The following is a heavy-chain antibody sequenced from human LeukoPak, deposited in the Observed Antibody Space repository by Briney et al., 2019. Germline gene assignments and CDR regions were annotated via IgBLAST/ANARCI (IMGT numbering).Heavy chain of an antibody. CDR2: IDSSSGTM. J-gene: IGHJ4*02. CDR1: GFTFSTYG. CDR3: ARDLGYCAADY. V-gene: IGHV3-48*04. Sequence: GGSLRLSCAASGFTFSTYGMHWVRQAPGKGLEWVSHIDSSSGTMHYADSVKGRFTISRDNAKNSLYLQMNTVRAEDTAVYYCARDLGYCAADYWGQGTLVTVSS. D-gene: IGHD5-18*01.